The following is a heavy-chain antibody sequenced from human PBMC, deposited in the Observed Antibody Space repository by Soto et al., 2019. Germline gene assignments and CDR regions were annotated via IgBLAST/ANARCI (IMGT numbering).Heavy chain of an antibody. CDR3: ARDPKYDYGDQYFQH. D-gene: IGHD4-17*01. CDR1: GFTFSSYS. J-gene: IGHJ1*01. CDR2: ISSSSSYI. V-gene: IGHV3-21*01. Sequence: EVQLVESGGGLVKPGGSLRLSCAASGFTFSSYSMNWVRQAPGKGLEWVSSISSSSSYIYYADSVKGRFTIPRDNDKNSLYLQMNSLRAEDTAVYYCARDPKYDYGDQYFQHWGQGTLVTVSS.